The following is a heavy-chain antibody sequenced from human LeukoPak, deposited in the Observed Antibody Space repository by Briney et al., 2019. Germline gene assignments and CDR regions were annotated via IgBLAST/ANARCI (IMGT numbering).Heavy chain of an antibody. CDR1: GYTFTSYY. D-gene: IGHD6-19*01. CDR3: ARDFRGIAVLKLSHYYYYMDV. CDR2: INPSGGST. Sequence: GASVKVSCKASGYTFTSYYMHWVRQAPGQGLEWMGIINPSGGSTSYAQKFQGRVTMTRDMSTSTAYMQLRSLRSDDTAVYYCARDFRGIAVLKLSHYYYYMDVWGKGTTVTVSS. J-gene: IGHJ6*03. V-gene: IGHV1-46*01.